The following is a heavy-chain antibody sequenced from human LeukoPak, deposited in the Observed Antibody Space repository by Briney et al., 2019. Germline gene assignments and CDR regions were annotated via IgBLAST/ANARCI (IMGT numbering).Heavy chain of an antibody. CDR3: ARIDFWSGYFDY. J-gene: IGHJ4*02. CDR1: GFSISSGYY. CDR2: IYHSGST. V-gene: IGHV4-38-2*01. D-gene: IGHD3-3*01. Sequence: SETLSLTCAVSGFSISSGYYWGWIRQPPGKGLEWIGSIYHSGSTYYNPSLKSRVTISVDTSKNQFSLKLSSVTAADTALYYCARIDFWSGYFDYWGQGTLVTVST.